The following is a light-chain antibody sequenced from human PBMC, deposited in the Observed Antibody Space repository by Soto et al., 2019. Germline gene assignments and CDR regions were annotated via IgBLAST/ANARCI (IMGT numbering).Light chain of an antibody. CDR3: CSFAASSNSGR. Sequence: QSSLTQPRSVSGSPGHSVTISRTGPISAVGDYEYTFWYQQYPCKAPKLLIYNVYKRSSGVHALFLGSTSANTASPTSSGLQVEGEADYYLCSFAASSNSGRFAGGSKGTVI. CDR1: ISAVGDYEY. J-gene: IGLJ3*02. CDR2: NVY. V-gene: IGLV2-11*01.